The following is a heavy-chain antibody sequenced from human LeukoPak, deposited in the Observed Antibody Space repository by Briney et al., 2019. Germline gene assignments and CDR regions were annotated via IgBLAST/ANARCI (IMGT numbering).Heavy chain of an antibody. J-gene: IGHJ4*02. CDR1: GFTFSSYW. V-gene: IGHV3-7*01. D-gene: IGHD3-3*01. CDR3: ARDLSHYDFWSGYYS. CDR2: IKQDGSEK. Sequence: GGSLRLSCAASGFTFSSYWMSWVRQAPGKGLEWVANIKQDGSEKYYVDSVKGRFTISRDNAKNSLNLQMNSLRAEDTAVYYCARDLSHYDFWSGYYSWGQGTLVTVSS.